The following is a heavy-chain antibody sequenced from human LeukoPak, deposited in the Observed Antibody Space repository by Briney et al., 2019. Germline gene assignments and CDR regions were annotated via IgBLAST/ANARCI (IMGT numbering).Heavy chain of an antibody. J-gene: IGHJ4*02. V-gene: IGHV4-39*01. CDR1: GGSISSTSYY. Sequence: SETLSLTCTVSGGSISSTSYYWGWIRQSPGKGLEWIGSIYYSGSTNYNPSLKSRVTISVDTSKNQFSLKLSSVTAADTAVYYCARRDDFWSEPFYWGQGTLVTVSS. CDR3: ARRDDFWSEPFY. CDR2: IYYSGST. D-gene: IGHD3-3*01.